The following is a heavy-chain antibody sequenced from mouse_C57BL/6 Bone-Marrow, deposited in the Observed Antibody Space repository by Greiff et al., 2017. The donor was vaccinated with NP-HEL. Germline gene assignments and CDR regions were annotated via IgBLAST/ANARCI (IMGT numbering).Heavy chain of an antibody. Sequence: VQLQQSGAELVRPGASVKLSCKASGYTFTSYGISWVKQRTGQGLEWIGEIYPRSGNTNYNEKFKGKATLTADKSSSPAYMELRSLTSEDSAVYFCAREDYYGSSSYYFDYWGQGPTLTVSS. J-gene: IGHJ2*01. D-gene: IGHD1-1*01. V-gene: IGHV1-81*01. CDR3: AREDYYGSSSYYFDY. CDR2: IYPRSGNT. CDR1: GYTFTSYG.